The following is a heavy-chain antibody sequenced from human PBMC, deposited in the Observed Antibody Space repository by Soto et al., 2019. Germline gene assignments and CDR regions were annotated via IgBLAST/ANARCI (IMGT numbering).Heavy chain of an antibody. J-gene: IGHJ3*02. CDR2: ISSSSSYI. Sequence: EVQLVESGGGLVKPGGSVRLSCAASGFTFSSYSMNWVRQAPGKGLEWVSSISSSSSYIYYADSVKGRFTISRDNAKNSLYLQMNSLRAEDTAVYYCARDLESRAFDIWGQGTMVTVSS. CDR1: GFTFSSYS. CDR3: ARDLESRAFDI. V-gene: IGHV3-21*01.